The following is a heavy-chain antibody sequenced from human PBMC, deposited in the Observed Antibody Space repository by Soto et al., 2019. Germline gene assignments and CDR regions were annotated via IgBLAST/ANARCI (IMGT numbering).Heavy chain of an antibody. D-gene: IGHD6-13*01. CDR1: GGTFSSYA. J-gene: IGHJ4*02. CDR2: IIPILGTA. Sequence: SVKVSCKASGGTFSSYAISWVRQAPGQGLEWMGGIIPILGTANYAQKFQGRVTITADESTSTAYMELSSLRSEDTAVYYCARVTAAGHDGYFDYWGQGTLVTVPQ. V-gene: IGHV1-69*13. CDR3: ARVTAAGHDGYFDY.